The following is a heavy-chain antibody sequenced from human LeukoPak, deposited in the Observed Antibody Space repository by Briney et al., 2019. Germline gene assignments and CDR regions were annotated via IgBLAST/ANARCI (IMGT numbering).Heavy chain of an antibody. Sequence: GGSLRLSCAASGFTFSSYGMHWVRQAPGKGLEWVAVIWYDGSNKYYADSVKGRFTISRDNSKNTLYLQMNSLRAEDTAVYYCAKGALEMATIRGRYYFDYWGQGTLVTVSS. CDR3: AKGALEMATIRGRYYFDY. V-gene: IGHV3-30*02. CDR1: GFTFSSYG. D-gene: IGHD5-24*01. CDR2: IWYDGSNK. J-gene: IGHJ4*02.